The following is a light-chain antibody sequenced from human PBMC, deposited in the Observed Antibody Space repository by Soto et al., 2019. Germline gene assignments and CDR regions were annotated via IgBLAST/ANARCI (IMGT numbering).Light chain of an antibody. CDR1: QNINSW. CDR2: KAS. CDR3: QQYKSSWT. Sequence: DIQMTQSPSTLSASVGDRVTITCRASQNINSWLAWYQQKPGKAPKLLIHKASSLQSGVPSRFSGSGSGTDFTLTISTLQSDDFATYYCQQYKSSWTFGQGTKVDIK. V-gene: IGKV1-5*03. J-gene: IGKJ1*01.